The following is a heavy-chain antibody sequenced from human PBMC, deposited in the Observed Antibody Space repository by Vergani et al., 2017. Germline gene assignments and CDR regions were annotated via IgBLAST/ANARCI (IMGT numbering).Heavy chain of an antibody. J-gene: IGHJ4*02. CDR2: ISNSGNTI. D-gene: IGHD1-1*01. CDR1: GFPFSGSY. Sequence: VQLVESGGGLLKPGESLRLSCAVSGFPFSGSYMTWIRQAPGKGLEWVSYISNSGNTIEYADSVKGRFSISRDNAKSSLFLQMHSLRVEDTALYYCAKCPLNITTPYRGDFWGQGSLVTVSS. CDR3: AKCPLNITTPYRGDF. V-gene: IGHV3-11*04.